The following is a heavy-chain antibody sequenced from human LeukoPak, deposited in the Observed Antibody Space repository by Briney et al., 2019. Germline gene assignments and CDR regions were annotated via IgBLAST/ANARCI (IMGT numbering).Heavy chain of an antibody. CDR2: IKYDGYEE. J-gene: IGHJ4*02. V-gene: IGHV3-7*01. CDR3: KSGGAAPGSFDY. D-gene: IGHD1-1*01. CDR1: GFTFSRYW. Sequence: PGGSLRLSCAASGFTFSRYWMSWMRQAPGKGLEWVANIKYDGYEEYYVDSVKGRFTISRDNAKNSLYLQLNSLRVEDTAVYYCKSGGAAPGSFDYWGQGTLVTDSP.